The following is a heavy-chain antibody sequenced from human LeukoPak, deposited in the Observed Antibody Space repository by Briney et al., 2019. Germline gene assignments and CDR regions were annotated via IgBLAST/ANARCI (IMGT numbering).Heavy chain of an antibody. V-gene: IGHV3-23*01. CDR1: GFTFSSYA. D-gene: IGHD5/OR15-5a*01. J-gene: IGHJ4*02. Sequence: GGSLRLSCAASGFTFSSYATSWVRQVPGKGLEWVSVISGSGDNTYYADSVKGRFTISRDNSKNTLYLQMNSLRAEDTAVYYCARDEFVFEAGPTYWGQGTLVTVSS. CDR3: ARDEFVFEAGPTY. CDR2: ISGSGDNT.